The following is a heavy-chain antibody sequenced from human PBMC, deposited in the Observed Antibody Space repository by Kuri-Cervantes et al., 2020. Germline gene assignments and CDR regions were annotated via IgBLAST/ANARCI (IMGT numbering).Heavy chain of an antibody. CDR3: ARGNRYFDWVFDY. CDR1: GYTFTSYG. CDR2: MNPNSGNT. J-gene: IGHJ4*02. V-gene: IGHV1-8*02. Sequence: ASVKVSCKASGYTFTSYGISWVRQAPGQGLEWVGWMNPNSGNTGYAQKFQGRVTMTRNTSISTAYMDLSSLRSGDTAVYYCARGNRYFDWVFDYWGQGTLVTVSS. D-gene: IGHD3-9*01.